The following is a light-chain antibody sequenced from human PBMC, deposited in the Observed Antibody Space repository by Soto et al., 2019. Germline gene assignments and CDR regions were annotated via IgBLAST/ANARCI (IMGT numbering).Light chain of an antibody. V-gene: IGKV1-17*03. CDR1: QGTRSS. CDR2: AAS. CDR3: LQHNSYPLT. Sequence: DTQTIQSHSAMSASVGDRVTITWRATQGTRSSLAWFQQKPGQVPKRLIYAASSLQSGVPSRFSGSGSGTEFTLTISSLQPEDFATYYCLQHNSYPLTFGQGTKVDSK. J-gene: IGKJ1*01.